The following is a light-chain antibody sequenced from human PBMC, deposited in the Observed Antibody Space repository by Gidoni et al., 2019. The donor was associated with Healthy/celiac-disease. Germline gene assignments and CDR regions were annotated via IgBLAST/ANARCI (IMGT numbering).Light chain of an antibody. Sequence: DIQMTHSPSSVSASVGDRVPITCRASQVITSWLAWYQQKPEKAPKLLIYAASSLQSGVPSRFSGSGSGTDFTLTISSLQPEDSATYYCQQANSFPWTFGQGTKEKSN. J-gene: IGKJ1*01. CDR3: QQANSFPWT. CDR2: AAS. V-gene: IGKV1-12*02. CDR1: QVITSW.